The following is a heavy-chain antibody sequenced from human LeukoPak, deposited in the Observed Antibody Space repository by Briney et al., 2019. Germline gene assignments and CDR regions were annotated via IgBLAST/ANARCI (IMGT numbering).Heavy chain of an antibody. Sequence: ASVKVSCKASGYTFTGYYMHWVRQAPGQGLEWMGWINPNSGGTNYAQKFQDRVTMTRDTSISTAYMELSRLRSDDTAVYYCAVLYCSSTSCQAHNWFDPWGQGTLVTVSS. V-gene: IGHV1-2*02. CDR1: GYTFTGYY. CDR2: INPNSGGT. CDR3: AVLYCSSTSCQAHNWFDP. D-gene: IGHD2-2*01. J-gene: IGHJ5*02.